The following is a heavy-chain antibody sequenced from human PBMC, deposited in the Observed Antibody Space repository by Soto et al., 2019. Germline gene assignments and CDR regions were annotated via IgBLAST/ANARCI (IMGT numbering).Heavy chain of an antibody. D-gene: IGHD2-15*01. CDR1: GYTFINYD. CDR3: SRTPGDY. CDR2: MNPKSGKT. J-gene: IGHJ4*02. Sequence: GASVKVSCKTSGYTFINYDINWVRQAPGKGLEWMGLMNPKSGKTGYAQKFRGRVSMTRDSSTSTAYMELNSLRSEDTATYYCSRTPGDYWGQGTLVTVSS. V-gene: IGHV1-8*01.